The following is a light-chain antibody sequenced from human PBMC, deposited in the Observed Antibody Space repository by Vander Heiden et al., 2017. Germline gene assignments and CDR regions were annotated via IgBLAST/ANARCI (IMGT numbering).Light chain of an antibody. CDR1: QNIFNRY. Sequence: SQNIFNRYLAWDQQKPGQPPRLLIYDGVTRATGVPDRCSGSGSGTDFTLTVSRLEPEDSAVYYWQQYHSSLYTLGQGTKVEIK. V-gene: IGKV3-20*01. CDR3: QQYHSSLYT. CDR2: DGV. J-gene: IGKJ2*01.